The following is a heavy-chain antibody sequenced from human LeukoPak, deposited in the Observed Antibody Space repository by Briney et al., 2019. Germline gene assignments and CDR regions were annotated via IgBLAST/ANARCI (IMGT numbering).Heavy chain of an antibody. CDR2: ISGSGGST. D-gene: IGHD6-13*01. CDR1: GFTFSSYA. CDR3: AGGMVAAAGPTGGGFDY. Sequence: GGSLRLSCAASGFTFSSYAMSWVRQAPGKGLEWVSAISGSGGSTYYADSVKGRFTISRDNSKNTLYLQMNGLRAEDTAVYYCAGGMVAAAGPTGGGFDYWGQGTLVTVSS. V-gene: IGHV3-23*01. J-gene: IGHJ4*02.